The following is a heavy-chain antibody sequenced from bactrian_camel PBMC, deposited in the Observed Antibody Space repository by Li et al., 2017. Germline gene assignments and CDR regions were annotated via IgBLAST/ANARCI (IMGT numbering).Heavy chain of an antibody. CDR3: AACRRDFWRESDDRDWQT. D-gene: IGHD4*01. V-gene: IGHV3S31*01. CDR2: INSGSGGST. Sequence: VQLVESGGGLVQPGGSLRLSCAASGFTFSNYAMSWVRQAPGKGLEWVSTINSGSGGSTYYADSVKARFTISRDNAKSTLYLQMNSLQTEDTAVYYCAACRRDFWRESDDRDWQTWGQGTQVTVS. J-gene: IGHJ6*01. CDR1: GFTFSNYA.